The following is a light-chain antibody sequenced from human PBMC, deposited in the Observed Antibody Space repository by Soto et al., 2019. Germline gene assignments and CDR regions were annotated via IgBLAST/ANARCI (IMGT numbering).Light chain of an antibody. J-gene: IGLJ1*01. CDR1: SSDVGGYKY. Sequence: QSVLTQPAFVSGSPGQSITIACTGTSSDVGGYKYVSWYQQHPGKAPTLMIYEVSHRPRGVSNRLSGSKSGDTASLTIFGLQAEDEADYFCSSYSSSSTLVFGTWTKPTVL. CDR3: SSYSSSSTLV. V-gene: IGLV2-14*01. CDR2: EVS.